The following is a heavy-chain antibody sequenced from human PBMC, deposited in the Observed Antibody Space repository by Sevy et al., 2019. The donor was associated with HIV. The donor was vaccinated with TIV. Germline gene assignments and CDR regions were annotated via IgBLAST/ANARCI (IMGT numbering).Heavy chain of an antibody. CDR3: ARGDKDGWFDP. CDR1: GFTFSSNT. Sequence: GGSLRLSCAASGFTFSSNTMNWLRQAPGKGLEWVSSISSRSTYIFYADSVKGRFTISRDNSKKSLLLQMNSLRVEDTAAYYCARGDKDGWFDPWGQGTPVTVSS. D-gene: IGHD3-9*01. J-gene: IGHJ5*02. V-gene: IGHV3-21*01. CDR2: ISSRSTYI.